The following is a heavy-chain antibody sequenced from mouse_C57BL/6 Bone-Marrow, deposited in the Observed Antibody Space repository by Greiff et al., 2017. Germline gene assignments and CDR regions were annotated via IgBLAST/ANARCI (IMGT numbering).Heavy chain of an antibody. CDR1: GFNIKNTY. J-gene: IGHJ1*03. CDR3: ARPCSGSPFGV. CDR2: IGSANGTT. D-gene: IGHD1-1*01. Sequence: EVKLVESVAELVRPAPSVTMSCTASGFNIKNTYIHWVKQRPEQGLEWIGRIGSANGTTKYAPKFQGKATITADTSSNTAYMQLSSLTSEDTAIYYCARPCSGSPFGVGGTGTTVTVS. V-gene: IGHV14-3*01.